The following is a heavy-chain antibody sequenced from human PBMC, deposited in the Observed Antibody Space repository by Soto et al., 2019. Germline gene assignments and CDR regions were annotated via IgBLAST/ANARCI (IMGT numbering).Heavy chain of an antibody. CDR2: IYPGDSDT. V-gene: IGHV5-51*01. Sequence: GESLKISCKGSGYSFTSYWIGWVRQMPGKGLEWMGIIYPGDSDTGYSPSFQGQVTISADKSISTAYLQWSSLKASDTAMYYCARHEVTTYYYDSSDTFDIWGQGTMVTVSS. CDR1: GYSFTSYW. J-gene: IGHJ3*02. CDR3: ARHEVTTYYYDSSDTFDI. D-gene: IGHD3-22*01.